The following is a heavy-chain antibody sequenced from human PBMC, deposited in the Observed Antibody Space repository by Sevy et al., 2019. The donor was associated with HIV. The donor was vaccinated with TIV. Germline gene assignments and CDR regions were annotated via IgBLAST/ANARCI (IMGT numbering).Heavy chain of an antibody. CDR1: GYTFTSYG. CDR2: ISAYNGNT. CDR3: ARDRIAVASEVDYGMDV. Sequence: ASVKVSYKASGYTFTSYGISWVRQAPGQGLEWMGWISAYNGNTNYAQKLQGRVTMTTDTSTSTAYMELRSLRSDDTAVYYCARDRIAVASEVDYGMDVWGQGTTVTVSS. V-gene: IGHV1-18*01. D-gene: IGHD6-19*01. J-gene: IGHJ6*02.